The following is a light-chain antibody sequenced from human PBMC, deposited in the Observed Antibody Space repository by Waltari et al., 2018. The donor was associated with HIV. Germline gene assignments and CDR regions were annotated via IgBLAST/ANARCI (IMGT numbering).Light chain of an antibody. Sequence: QSALTQPPSASGSLGQSVTISCTASSSDIGAYDFVSWFQQPPHSAPKLLLYEVTRRPSTVSDRFSGSRSGNTAFLTVAGLQPDDEATYFCSSYGDSLRVLFGGGTNVTVL. CDR1: SSDIGAYDF. V-gene: IGLV2-8*01. CDR2: EVT. CDR3: SSYGDSLRVL. J-gene: IGLJ3*02.